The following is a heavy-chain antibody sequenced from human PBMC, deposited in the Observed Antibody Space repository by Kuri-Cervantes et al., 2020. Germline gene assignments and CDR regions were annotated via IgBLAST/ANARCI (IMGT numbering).Heavy chain of an antibody. V-gene: IGHV3-9*01. D-gene: IGHD4-17*01. Sequence: GGSLRLSCAASGFTFSSYWMSWVRQAPGKGLEWVSGISWNSGSIGYADSVKGRFTISRENAKNSLYLQMNSLRAGDTAVYYCARAKTVTDAFDIWGQGTMVTVSS. CDR2: ISWNSGSI. J-gene: IGHJ3*02. CDR1: GFTFSSYW. CDR3: ARAKTVTDAFDI.